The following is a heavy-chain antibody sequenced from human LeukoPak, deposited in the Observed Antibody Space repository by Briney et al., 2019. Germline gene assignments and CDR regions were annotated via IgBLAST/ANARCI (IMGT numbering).Heavy chain of an antibody. J-gene: IGHJ4*02. CDR2: IYYSGST. CDR3: ARPPARDGKMGFDY. V-gene: IGHV4-39*01. Sequence: NASETLSLTCTVSGGSISSSSYYWGWIRQPPGKGLEWIGSIYYSGSTYYNPSLKSRVTISVDTSKNQFSLKLSSVTAADTAVYYWARPPARDGKMGFDYWGQGTLVTVSS. D-gene: IGHD5-24*01. CDR1: GGSISSSSYY.